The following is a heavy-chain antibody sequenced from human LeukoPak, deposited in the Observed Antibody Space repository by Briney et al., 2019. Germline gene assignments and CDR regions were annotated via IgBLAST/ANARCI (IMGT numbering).Heavy chain of an antibody. CDR3: ARAPLDYGGNPNWFDP. D-gene: IGHD4-23*01. CDR2: IRYDGSKK. J-gene: IGHJ5*02. V-gene: IGHV3-30*02. Sequence: GGSLRLSCAASAFTFSRYGMHWVRQAPGKGLEWVTFIRYDGSKKYYADSVKGRFTISRDNSKNTLYLQMNSLRAEDTAVYYCARAPLDYGGNPNWFDPWGQGTLVTVSS. CDR1: AFTFSRYG.